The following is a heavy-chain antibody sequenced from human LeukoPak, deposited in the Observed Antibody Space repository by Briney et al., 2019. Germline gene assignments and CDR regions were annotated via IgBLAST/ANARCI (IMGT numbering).Heavy chain of an antibody. CDR1: GFTFSSYG. CDR2: ISYDGSNK. D-gene: IGHD6-19*01. J-gene: IGHJ6*02. Sequence: PGGSLRLSCAASGFTFSSYGMHWVRQAPSKGLEWVAVISYDGSNKYYADSVKGRFTISRDNSKNTLYLQMNSLRAEDTAVYYCAKAEPGYSSGWYGYYGMDVWGQGTTVTVSS. CDR3: AKAEPGYSSGWYGYYGMDV. V-gene: IGHV3-30*18.